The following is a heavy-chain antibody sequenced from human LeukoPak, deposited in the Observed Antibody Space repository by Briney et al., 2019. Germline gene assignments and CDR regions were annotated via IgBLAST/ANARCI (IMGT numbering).Heavy chain of an antibody. J-gene: IGHJ4*02. CDR2: IYYSGST. CDR1: GGSISSYY. Sequence: PSETLSLTCTVSGGSISSYYWSWIRQPPGKGLEWIGYIYYSGSTNYNPSLKSRVTISVDTSKNQFSLKLSSVTAADTAVYYCARRVVVISGDYFDYWGQGTLVTVSS. V-gene: IGHV4-59*01. CDR3: ARRVVVISGDYFDY. D-gene: IGHD3-22*01.